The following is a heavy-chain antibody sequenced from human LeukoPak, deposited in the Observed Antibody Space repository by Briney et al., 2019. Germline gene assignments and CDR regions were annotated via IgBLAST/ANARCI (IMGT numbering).Heavy chain of an antibody. CDR3: ARDRTLLAARPFEY. V-gene: IGHV4-39*02. Sequence: PSETLSLTCTVSGGSISSGDYYWGWIRQPPGKGLEWIGSIYYSGSTYYNPSLKSRVTISVDTSKNQFSLKLSSVTAADTAVYYCARDRTLLAARPFEYWGQGTLVTVSS. J-gene: IGHJ4*02. CDR2: IYYSGST. D-gene: IGHD6-6*01. CDR1: GGSISSGDYY.